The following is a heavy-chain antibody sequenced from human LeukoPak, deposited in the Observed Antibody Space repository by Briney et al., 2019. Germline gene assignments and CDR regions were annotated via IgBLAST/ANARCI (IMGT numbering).Heavy chain of an antibody. CDR2: ISYDGSNK. Sequence: PGGSLRLSCAASGFTFSSYGMHWVRQAPGKGLEWVAVISYDGSNKYYADSVKGRFTISRDNSKNTLYLQMNSLRAEDTAVYYCARDKGNGRVGYMDVWGKGTTVTVSS. J-gene: IGHJ6*03. V-gene: IGHV3-30*03. CDR1: GFTFSSYG. D-gene: IGHD1-26*01. CDR3: ARDKGNGRVGYMDV.